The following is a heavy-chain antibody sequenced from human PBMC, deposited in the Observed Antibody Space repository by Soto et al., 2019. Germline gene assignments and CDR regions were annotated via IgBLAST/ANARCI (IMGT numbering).Heavy chain of an antibody. V-gene: IGHV3-74*01. D-gene: IGHD6-13*01. CDR2: INADGGTT. CDR3: PRPKLSSPNYSMVV. J-gene: IGHJ6*03. CDR1: GFTLSSYW. Sequence: EVQLVESGGGLVQPGGSLTLSCVASGFTLSSYWMHWVRQAPGKGLVWVSRINADGGTTYYVDSVRGRFTDSRDNAKNTLNLQMNTPAADDTAVYYCPRPKLSSPNYSMVVCGKGTAVTVAS.